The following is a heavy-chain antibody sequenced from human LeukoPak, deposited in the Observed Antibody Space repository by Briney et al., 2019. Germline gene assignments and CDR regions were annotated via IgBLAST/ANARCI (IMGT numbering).Heavy chain of an antibody. Sequence: GGSLRLSCAASGFTFSRDWMYWVRQPPGKGLVWVSHINTDGSSANYADSVEGRFTVSRDNAKKTLYLQMNSLTAEDTAVYYCVRGRYYGMDVWGQGTTVTVSS. CDR3: VRGRYYGMDV. CDR2: INTDGSSA. CDR1: GFTFSRDW. D-gene: IGHD2-15*01. V-gene: IGHV3-74*01. J-gene: IGHJ6*02.